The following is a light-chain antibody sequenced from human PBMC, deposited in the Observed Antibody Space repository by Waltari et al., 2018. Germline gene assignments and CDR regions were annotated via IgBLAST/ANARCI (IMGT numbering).Light chain of an antibody. CDR3: QTGGHGTWV. CDR1: SGQSSNV. Sequence: QLVLTQSPSASASLGASVKLTCTLSSGQSSNVIAWLPQRPEKGPRYLMKVNSDGSHNKGDEIPDRFSGSSSGAERYLTISSLQSEDEGDYYCQTGGHGTWVFGGGTKLTVL. J-gene: IGLJ3*02. CDR2: VNSDGSH. V-gene: IGLV4-69*01.